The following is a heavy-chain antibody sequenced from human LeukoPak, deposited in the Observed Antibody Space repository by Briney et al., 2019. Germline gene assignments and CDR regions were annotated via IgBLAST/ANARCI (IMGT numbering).Heavy chain of an antibody. CDR2: IKHDSSTI. Sequence: GGSLRLSFAPPGFIFGDYWLNWFGQFQGKGRKGGANIKHDSSTIYCLDSVKGRFTISRDNAKNSLYLQMNSLRVEDTAVYYCARGLTTTPNWFDPWGQGTLVTVSS. V-gene: IGHV3-7*01. CDR1: GFIFGDYW. CDR3: ARGLTTTPNWFDP. D-gene: IGHD3-22*01. J-gene: IGHJ5*02.